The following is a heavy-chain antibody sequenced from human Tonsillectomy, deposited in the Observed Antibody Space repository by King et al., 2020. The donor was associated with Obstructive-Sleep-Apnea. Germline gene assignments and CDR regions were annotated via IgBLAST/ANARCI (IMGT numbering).Heavy chain of an antibody. V-gene: IGHV4-30-4*01. CDR2: IYYSGST. J-gene: IGHJ4*02. Sequence: VQLQESGPGLVKPSQTLSLTCTVSGGSISSGDYYWTWIRQSPGKGLEWIGYIYYSGSTYYNPSLKSRFTMSLDTSKNQFSLKLSSVTAADTAVYYCASTNYYGSGSQYYFDYWGQGTLVTVSS. CDR1: GGSISSGDYY. CDR3: ASTNYYGSGSQYYFDY. D-gene: IGHD3-10*01.